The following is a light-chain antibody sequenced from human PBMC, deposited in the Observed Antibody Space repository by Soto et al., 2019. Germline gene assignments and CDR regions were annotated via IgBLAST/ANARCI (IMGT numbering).Light chain of an antibody. CDR2: GAS. V-gene: IGKV3-15*01. CDR1: QSVSNN. CDR3: QQYNTWSPLT. J-gene: IGKJ4*01. Sequence: EIVMTQSPATLSVSPGERATLSCRASQSVSNNLAWYQQKPGQAPRLLIYGASTRATGIPARFSGSGSGTEFTLTISSLQSEDFAVYYCQQYNTWSPLTFGGGTKAETK.